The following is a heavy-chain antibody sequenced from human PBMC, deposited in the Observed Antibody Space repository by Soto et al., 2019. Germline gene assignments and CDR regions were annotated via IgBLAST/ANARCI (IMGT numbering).Heavy chain of an antibody. J-gene: IGHJ5*02. CDR2: SRDKAQGYST. D-gene: IGHD2-2*01. V-gene: IGHV3-72*01. Sequence: PGGSLRLSCAGSGFTLSDHYIDWVRQAPGKGLEWVGRSRDKAQGYSTAYAASVKGRFTTSRDGSKNSVYLQMNSLKTEDTAVYYCARAPVYCSSTSCYENWFDPWGQGTLVTVSS. CDR1: GFTLSDHY. CDR3: ARAPVYCSSTSCYENWFDP.